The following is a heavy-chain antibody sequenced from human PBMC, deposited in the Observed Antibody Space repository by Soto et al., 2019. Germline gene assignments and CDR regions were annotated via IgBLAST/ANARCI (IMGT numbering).Heavy chain of an antibody. J-gene: IGHJ6*02. CDR2: INPSGGST. Sequence: SVKVSCKASGYTFTSYYMHWVRQAPGQGLEWMGIINPSGGSTSYAQKFQGRVTMTRDTSTSTVYMELSSLRSEDTAVYYCARERLPYNRNGLRPRGRYYGMDVWGQGTTVTVSS. D-gene: IGHD1-20*01. CDR3: ARERLPYNRNGLRPRGRYYGMDV. CDR1: GYTFTSYY. V-gene: IGHV1-46*01.